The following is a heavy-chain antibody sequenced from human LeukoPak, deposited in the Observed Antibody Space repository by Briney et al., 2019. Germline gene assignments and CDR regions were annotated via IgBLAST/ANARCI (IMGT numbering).Heavy chain of an antibody. V-gene: IGHV4-59*11. CDR3: ARDLSGYDYFDY. J-gene: IGHJ4*02. D-gene: IGHD5-12*01. CDR1: GGSITSHY. CDR2: IYYTGST. Sequence: PSETLSLTCTVSGGSITSHYWSWLRQPPGKGPEWIGYIYYTGSTNYNPSLKSRVTISVDTSENQFSLKLSSVTAADTAVYYCARDLSGYDYFDYWGQGTLVTVSS.